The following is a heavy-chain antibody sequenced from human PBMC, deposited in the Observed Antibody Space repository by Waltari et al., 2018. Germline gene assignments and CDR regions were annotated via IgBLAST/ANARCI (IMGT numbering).Heavy chain of an antibody. Sequence: QVQLQQWGAGLLKPSETLSLTCAVYGGSFSGYYWSWIRQPPGKGLGWIGEINNSGSTNDNPSLKSRVTISVDTSKNQCSLKRSSVTAADTAVYYCARGLSPGYWGQGTLVTVSS. V-gene: IGHV4-34*01. J-gene: IGHJ4*02. CDR3: ARGLSPGY. CDR1: GGSFSGYY. CDR2: INNSGST.